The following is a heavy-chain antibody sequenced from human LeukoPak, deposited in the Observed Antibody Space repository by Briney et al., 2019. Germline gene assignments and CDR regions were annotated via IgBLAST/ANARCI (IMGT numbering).Heavy chain of an antibody. V-gene: IGHV3-48*04. Sequence: GGSLRLSCAASGFTFITYTMIWVRQAPGKGLGWVSSISSSSSTKYYADSVKGRFTISRDNAKNLVHLQMSSLRVEDTAVYFCARDTAFRGTYYGMDVWGQGTTVTVSS. CDR3: ARDTAFRGTYYGMDV. D-gene: IGHD3-10*01. CDR2: ISSSSSTK. CDR1: GFTFITYT. J-gene: IGHJ6*02.